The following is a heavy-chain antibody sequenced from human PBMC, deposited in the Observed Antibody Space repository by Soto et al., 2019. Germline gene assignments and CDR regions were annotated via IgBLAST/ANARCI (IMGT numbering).Heavy chain of an antibody. V-gene: IGHV4-31*03. CDR1: GGSISSGGYY. Sequence: SETLSLTCTVSGGSISSGGYYWSWIRQHPGKGLEWIGYIYYSGSTYYNPSLKSRVTISVDTSKNQFSLKLSSVTAADTAVYYCARDQTMVRGVRHTYYFDYWGQGTLVTVYS. CDR3: ARDQTMVRGVRHTYYFDY. J-gene: IGHJ4*02. D-gene: IGHD3-10*01. CDR2: IYYSGST.